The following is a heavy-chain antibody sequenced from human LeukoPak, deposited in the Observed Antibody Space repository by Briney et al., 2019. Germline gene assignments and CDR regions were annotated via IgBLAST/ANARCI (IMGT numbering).Heavy chain of an antibody. V-gene: IGHV3-33*01. D-gene: IGHD6-13*01. J-gene: IGHJ5*02. CDR3: ARTYSSSWPVRGWFDP. CDR2: IWYDGSNK. CDR1: GFTFSSYG. Sequence: GGSLRLSCAASGFTFSSYGMHWVRQAPGKGLEWVAVIWYDGSNKYYADSVKGRFTISRDNSKNTLYLQMNSLRAEDTAVYYCARTYSSSWPVRGWFDPWGQGTLVTVSS.